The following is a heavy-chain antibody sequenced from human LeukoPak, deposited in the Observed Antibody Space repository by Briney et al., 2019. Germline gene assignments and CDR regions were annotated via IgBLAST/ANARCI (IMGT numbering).Heavy chain of an antibody. CDR3: ARDRTYYDFWSGSQAPEPPDY. D-gene: IGHD3-3*01. CDR1: GGSISSGGYY. V-gene: IGHV4-31*03. CDR2: IYYSGST. J-gene: IGHJ4*02. Sequence: PSETLSLTCTVSGGSISSGGYYWSWIRQHPGKGLEWIGYIYYSGSTYYNPSLKSRVTISVDTSKNQFSLKLSSVTAADTAVYYCARDRTYYDFWSGSQAPEPPDYWGQGTLVTVSS.